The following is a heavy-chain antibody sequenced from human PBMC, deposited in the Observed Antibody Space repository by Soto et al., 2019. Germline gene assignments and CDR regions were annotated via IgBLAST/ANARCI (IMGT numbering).Heavy chain of an antibody. CDR2: ISSSGSTI. CDR1: GFTFSDYY. V-gene: IGHV3-11*01. J-gene: IGHJ5*02. D-gene: IGHD2-2*01. CDR3: ARFPGKVNSYHWFDP. Sequence: GGSLRLSCAASGFTFSDYYMSWIRQAPGKGLEWVSYISSSGSTIYYADSVKGRFTISRDNAKNSLYLQMNSLRAEDTSVYYCARFPGKVNSYHWFDPWGQGTRVTVSS.